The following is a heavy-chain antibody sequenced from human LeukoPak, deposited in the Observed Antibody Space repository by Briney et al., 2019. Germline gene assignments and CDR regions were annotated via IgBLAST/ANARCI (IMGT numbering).Heavy chain of an antibody. D-gene: IGHD3-22*01. CDR2: ITDNGSYK. J-gene: IGHJ4*02. Sequence: GMSLRLSCAASGFTFSSYAMLWVRQAPGKGLEWVAVITDNGSYKYYADSVKGRFTISRDNSQNALYLKMNSMRAEDTAVYYCARRAGDYSHTYDYWGQGILVTVSS. CDR1: GFTFSSYA. V-gene: IGHV3-30*04. CDR3: ARRAGDYSHTYDY.